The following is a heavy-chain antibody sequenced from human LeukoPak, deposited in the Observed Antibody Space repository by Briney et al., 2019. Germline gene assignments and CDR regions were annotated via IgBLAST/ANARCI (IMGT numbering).Heavy chain of an antibody. Sequence: PGGSLRLSCAASGFTFSSYAMSWVRQAPGKGLEWVSAISGSGGSTYYADSVKGRFTISRDNSKNTLYLQMNSLRAEDTAVYYCAKGVLGYCSSTSCYGRFAYDYWGQGTLVTVSS. D-gene: IGHD2-2*01. CDR1: GFTFSSYA. CDR2: ISGSGGST. CDR3: AKGVLGYCSSTSCYGRFAYDY. J-gene: IGHJ4*02. V-gene: IGHV3-23*01.